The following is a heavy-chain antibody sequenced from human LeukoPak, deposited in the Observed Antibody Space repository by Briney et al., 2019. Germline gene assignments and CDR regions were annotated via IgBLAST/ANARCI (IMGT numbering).Heavy chain of an antibody. J-gene: IGHJ4*02. CDR2: ITSSGSTI. CDR3: AIPTYYYDSSGQGY. D-gene: IGHD3-22*01. Sequence: AGGCMRLSCAASGFTFSSYEMNWVRQAPGKGLGWVSYITSSGSTIYYADSVKGRFTISRDNAKNSLYQQMNSLRAEDTAVYYCAIPTYYYDSSGQGYWGQGTLVTVSS. V-gene: IGHV3-48*03. CDR1: GFTFSSYE.